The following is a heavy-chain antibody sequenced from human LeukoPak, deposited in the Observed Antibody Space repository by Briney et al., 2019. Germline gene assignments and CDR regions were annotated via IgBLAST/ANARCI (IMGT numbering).Heavy chain of an antibody. CDR3: ARQDYGDLHPGWFDP. V-gene: IGHV4-39*01. CDR1: GGSISSSSYY. CDR2: IYYSGNT. J-gene: IGHJ5*02. D-gene: IGHD4-17*01. Sequence: TSETLSLTCTVSGGSISSSSYYWGWIRQPPGKGLEWIGSIYYSGNTYYKPSLKSRVTISVDTSKNQFSLKLSSVTAADTAVYYCARQDYGDLHPGWFDPWGQGTLVTVSS.